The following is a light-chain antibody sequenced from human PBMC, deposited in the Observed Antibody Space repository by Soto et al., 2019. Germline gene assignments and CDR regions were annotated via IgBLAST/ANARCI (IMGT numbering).Light chain of an antibody. J-gene: IGKJ2*01. CDR3: QQYNNWPHT. CDR2: GAS. CDR1: QSVSNN. V-gene: IGKV3-15*01. Sequence: EIVMTQSPATLSVSPGERATFSCRASQSVSNNLAWYQQKPGQAPRLLIYGASTRATGIPARFSGSGSGTEFTLTISSLQSEDFAVYYCQQYNNWPHTFGQGTKLEIK.